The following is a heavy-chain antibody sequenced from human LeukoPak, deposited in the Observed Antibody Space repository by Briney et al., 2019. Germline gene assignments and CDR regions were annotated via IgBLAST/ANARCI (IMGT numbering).Heavy chain of an antibody. J-gene: IGHJ6*02. CDR3: ATGPRPRYYYGMDV. CDR1: GYTFTSYG. CDR2: INPSGGST. V-gene: IGHV1-46*01. D-gene: IGHD6-6*01. Sequence: GASVKVSCKASGYTFTSYGISWVRQAPGQGLEWMGIINPSGGSTSYAQKFQGRVTMTRDTSTSTAYMELRSLRSDDTAVYYCATGPRPRYYYGMDVWGQGTTVTVSS.